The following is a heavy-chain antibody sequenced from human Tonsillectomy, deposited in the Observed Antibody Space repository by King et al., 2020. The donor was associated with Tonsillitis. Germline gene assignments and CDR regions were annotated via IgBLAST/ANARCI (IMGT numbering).Heavy chain of an antibody. Sequence: VQLVESGAEVRKPGESLKISCKASIYSFTSYWIAWVRQLPGKGLEWMGIVYLGDSDIRYSPSFEGQVTMSDDKAINTAYLQWSSLKASDTAMYYCARPSTLSNYYIGSWGQGTLVTVSS. CDR1: IYSFTSYW. CDR2: VYLGDSDI. J-gene: IGHJ4*02. V-gene: IGHV5-51*01. CDR3: ARPSTLSNYYIGS.